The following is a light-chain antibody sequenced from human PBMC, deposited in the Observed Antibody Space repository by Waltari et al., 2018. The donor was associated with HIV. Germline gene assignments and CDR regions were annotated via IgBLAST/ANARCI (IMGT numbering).Light chain of an antibody. J-gene: IGLJ3*02. V-gene: IGLV1-47*01. CDR1: SSNIGSNY. CDR2: RNN. Sequence: QSVLTQPPSASGTPGQRVTISCSGSSSNIGSNYVYWYQQLPGTAPKLPIYRNNQRPSGAPDRFSGSKSGTSASLAISGLRSEDEADYYCAAWDDSLSAWVFGGGTKLTVL. CDR3: AAWDDSLSAWV.